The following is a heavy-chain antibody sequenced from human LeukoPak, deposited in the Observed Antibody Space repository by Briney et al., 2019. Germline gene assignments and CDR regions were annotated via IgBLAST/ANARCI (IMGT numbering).Heavy chain of an antibody. J-gene: IGHJ6*03. CDR3: ARVTGSGYDWGYYYMDV. Sequence: GGSLRLSCVASGFTFSSYWMTWVRQAPGKGLEWVANIRQDGSDQYYVDSVKGRFTISRDNAKSSLFLQMNSLRAEDTAVYYCARVTGSGYDWGYYYMDVWGKGTTVTVSS. V-gene: IGHV3-7*01. CDR1: GFTFSSYW. D-gene: IGHD5-12*01. CDR2: IRQDGSDQ.